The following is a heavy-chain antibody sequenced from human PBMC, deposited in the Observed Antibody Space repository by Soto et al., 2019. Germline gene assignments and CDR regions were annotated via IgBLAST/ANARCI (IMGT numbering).Heavy chain of an antibody. Sequence: EVQLLESGGGLVQRGGSLRLSCAASGFTFSNYAMSWVRQAPGKGLEWVSDISTSGGGTYYADSVKGRFTISRDNSKNTLSLQMNTLRVENTAVYYCARHGRDVLTDFDIWCQGTMVTVSS. CDR1: GFTFSNYA. V-gene: IGHV3-23*01. J-gene: IGHJ3*02. CDR2: ISTSGGGT. D-gene: IGHD3-16*01. CDR3: ARHGRDVLTDFDI.